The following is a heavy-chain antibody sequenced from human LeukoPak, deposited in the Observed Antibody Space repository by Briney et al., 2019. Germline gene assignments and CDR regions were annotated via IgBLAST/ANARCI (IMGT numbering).Heavy chain of an antibody. D-gene: IGHD1-14*01. V-gene: IGHV1-8*01. J-gene: IGHJ5*02. CDR2: VHPNTGNT. Sequence: GASVKDSCKTSGYPFTTYEINWVRQAAGQGLEWMGWVHPNTGNTAYAQRFQGRVTMTRDTSISTAYMELSSLTSNDTAVYFCARGPRNDPWGQGTLVTVSS. CDR1: GYPFTTYE. CDR3: ARGPRNDP.